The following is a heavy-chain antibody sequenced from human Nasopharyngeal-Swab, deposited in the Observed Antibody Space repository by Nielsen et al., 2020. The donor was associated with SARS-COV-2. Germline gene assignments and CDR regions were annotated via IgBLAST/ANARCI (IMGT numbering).Heavy chain of an antibody. CDR3: ARGHRGYSGYDYYYYYMDV. D-gene: IGHD5-12*01. V-gene: IGHV1-8*01. CDR2: MNLNSGNT. Sequence: WVRQAPGQGLEWMGWMNLNSGNTGYAQKFQGRVTMTWNTSISTAYMELSSLRSEDTAVYYCARGHRGYSGYDYYYYYMDVWGKGTTVTVSS. J-gene: IGHJ6*03.